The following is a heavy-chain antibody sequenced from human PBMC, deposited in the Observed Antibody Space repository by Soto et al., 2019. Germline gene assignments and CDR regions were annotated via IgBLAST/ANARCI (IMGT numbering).Heavy chain of an antibody. CDR3: AREIDTTVRGIVISDGMDV. CDR2: ISLSGATI. J-gene: IGHJ6*02. D-gene: IGHD3-10*01. CDR1: GFIFSDYY. V-gene: IGHV3-11*01. Sequence: GGSLRLACAASGFIFSDYYMSWIRQAPGKGLEWVSYISLSGATIFYADSVKGRFTISRDNAKNSLYLQMNSLRAEDTAVYYCAREIDTTVRGIVISDGMDVWGQGTTVTVSS.